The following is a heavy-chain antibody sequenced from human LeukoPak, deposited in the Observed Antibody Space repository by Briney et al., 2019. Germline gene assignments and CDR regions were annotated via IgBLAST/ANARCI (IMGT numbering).Heavy chain of an antibody. D-gene: IGHD5-12*01. J-gene: IGHJ6*03. Sequence: SETLSLTCTVSGGSISTYYWSWIRQPPGKGLEWIGYLYNSGSTYYNPSLKSRVTISADTSKNQFSLKLTSVTAADTAVYYCARDEIVATTKANYYYYMDVWGKGTTVTISS. CDR2: LYNSGST. V-gene: IGHV4-59*01. CDR3: ARDEIVATTKANYYYYMDV. CDR1: GGSISTYY.